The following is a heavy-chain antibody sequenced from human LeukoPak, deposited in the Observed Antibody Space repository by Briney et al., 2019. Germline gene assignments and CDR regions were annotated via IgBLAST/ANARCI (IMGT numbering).Heavy chain of an antibody. D-gene: IGHD2-2*01. CDR1: GGSISSGDYY. V-gene: IGHV4-30-4*01. J-gene: IGHJ5*02. CDR2: IYCSGST. Sequence: SQTLSLTCTVSGGSISSGDYYWSWIRQPPGKGLEWIGYIYCSGSTYYNPSLKSRVTISVDTSKNQFSLKLSSVTAADTAVYYCARGDIVVVPAARIWFDPWGQGTLVTVSS. CDR3: ARGDIVVVPAARIWFDP.